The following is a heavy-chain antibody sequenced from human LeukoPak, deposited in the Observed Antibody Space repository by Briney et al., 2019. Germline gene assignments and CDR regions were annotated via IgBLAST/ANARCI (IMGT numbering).Heavy chain of an antibody. CDR1: GYSISSGYY. Sequence: PSETLSLTCTVSGYSISSGYYWGWIRQPPGKGLEWIGSIYHSGSTYYNPSLKSRVTISVDTSKNQFSLKLSSVTAADTAVYYCARTVVAATLRYYYMDVWGKGTTVTVSS. CDR3: ARTVVAATLRYYYMDV. J-gene: IGHJ6*03. V-gene: IGHV4-38-2*02. CDR2: IYHSGST. D-gene: IGHD2-15*01.